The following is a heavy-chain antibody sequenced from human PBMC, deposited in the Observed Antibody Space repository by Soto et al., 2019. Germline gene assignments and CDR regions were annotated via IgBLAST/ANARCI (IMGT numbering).Heavy chain of an antibody. Sequence: EVQLVESGGGLVQPGGSLRLSCAASGFTFSDYSMKWVRQAPGKGLEWVSYISSSSSTIYYPGSVRGRFTIARDNAKNSVYLQMNGLRAEDTAVYYCARAGAGRSRSYCGSGGLDYWGEGTLVTVSS. J-gene: IGHJ4*02. D-gene: IGHD1-26*01. CDR1: GFTFSDYS. V-gene: IGHV3-48*01. CDR3: ARAGAGRSRSYCGSGGLDY. CDR2: ISSSSSTI.